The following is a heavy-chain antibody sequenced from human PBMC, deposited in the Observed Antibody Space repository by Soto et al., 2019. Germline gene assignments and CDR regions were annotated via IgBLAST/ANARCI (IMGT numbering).Heavy chain of an antibody. CDR1: GFFFSDYG. V-gene: IGHV3-30*18. CDR2: ISYDGTNK. Sequence: PGGSLRLSCEVSGFFFSDYGMHWVRQAPGKGLEWVAVISYDGTNKYYGDSAKGRFTIARDNSRNTLYLEMNSLSEEDTAVHYCSKDAGGTTPHGPSLGAWYFYYGMDVWGPGTTVTVSS. J-gene: IGHJ6*02. CDR3: SKDAGGTTPHGPSLGAWYFYYGMDV. D-gene: IGHD3-16*01.